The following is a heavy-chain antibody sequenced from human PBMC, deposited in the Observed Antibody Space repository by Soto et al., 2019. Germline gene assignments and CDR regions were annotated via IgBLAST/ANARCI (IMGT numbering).Heavy chain of an antibody. CDR3: ASVTFGGVVLAH. CDR1: GVPVSSRSFY. D-gene: IGHD3-16*01. J-gene: IGHJ4*02. CDR2: IYYSGSI. Sequence: PSETLSLTCSVSGVPVSSRSFYWSWFRQPPGKGLEWVGKIYYSGSIEYNPSLKSRVTISIDTSKKQISLNLTSVTDADTAVYYCASVTFGGVVLAHWGQGTLVTVSS. V-gene: IGHV4-61*01.